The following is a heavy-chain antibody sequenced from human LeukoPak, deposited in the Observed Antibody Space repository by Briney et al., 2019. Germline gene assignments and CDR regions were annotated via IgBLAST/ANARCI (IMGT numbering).Heavy chain of an antibody. Sequence: GGSLRLSCAASGFTFSSYAMHGVRQAPGRGLEWVAVISYDGSNKYYADSVKGRFTISRDNSKNTLYLQMNSLRAEDTAVYYCARESGSYDMWAFDIWGQGTMVTVSS. CDR2: ISYDGSNK. CDR3: ARESGSYDMWAFDI. D-gene: IGHD1-26*01. J-gene: IGHJ3*02. CDR1: GFTFSSYA. V-gene: IGHV3-30-3*01.